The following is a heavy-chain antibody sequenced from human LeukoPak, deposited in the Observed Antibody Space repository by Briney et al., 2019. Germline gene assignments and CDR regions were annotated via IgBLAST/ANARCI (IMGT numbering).Heavy chain of an antibody. D-gene: IGHD2/OR15-2a*01. CDR2: ITASSTAI. Sequence: GGSLRLSCAASGFTFNTYTMNWVRQAPGKGLEWVSSITASSTAIYSADSVKGRFTISRDNAKNSLYLQMNSLRAEDTAVYYCANTYGYWGQGTLVTVSS. CDR3: ANTYGY. CDR1: GFTFNTYT. J-gene: IGHJ4*02. V-gene: IGHV3-21*04.